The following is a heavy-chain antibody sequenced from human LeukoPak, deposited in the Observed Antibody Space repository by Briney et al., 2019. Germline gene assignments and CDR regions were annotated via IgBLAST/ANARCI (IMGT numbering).Heavy chain of an antibody. CDR2: IWYDGSNK. Sequence: GGSLRLSCAASGFTFSSYGMHWVRQAPGKGLEWVAVIWYDGSNKYYADSVKGRFTISRDNSKNTLYLQVNSLRAEDTAVYYCARNYYDSSGYYYHDYWGQGTLVTVSS. V-gene: IGHV3-33*01. CDR1: GFTFSSYG. J-gene: IGHJ4*02. D-gene: IGHD3-22*01. CDR3: ARNYYDSSGYYYHDY.